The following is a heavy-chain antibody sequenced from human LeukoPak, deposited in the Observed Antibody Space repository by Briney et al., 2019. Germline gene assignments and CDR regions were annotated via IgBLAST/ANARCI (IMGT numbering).Heavy chain of an antibody. CDR3: ARTVVVVVGASDYFDF. D-gene: IGHD2-2*01. J-gene: IGHJ4*02. CDR2: VRQDGGVK. V-gene: IGHV3-7*03. Sequence: GGSLRLSCAASGFTFSSYWMTWVRQAPGKGLEWVANVRQDGGVKYYMDSAKGRFTLSRDNAKSSLYLQMNRLRVEDTAMYFCARTVVVVVGASDYFDFWGQGTLVTVSS. CDR1: GFTFSSYW.